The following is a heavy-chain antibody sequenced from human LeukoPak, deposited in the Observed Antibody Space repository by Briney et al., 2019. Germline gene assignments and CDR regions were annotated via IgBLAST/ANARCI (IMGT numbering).Heavy chain of an antibody. D-gene: IGHD3-3*01. V-gene: IGHV4-59*01. CDR3: ARERLEYDFWSGYYKGLDV. CDR2: ICYSGST. Sequence: SETLSLTCTVSGGSISSYYWSWIRQPPGKGLEWIGYICYSGSTNYNPSLKSRVTISVDTSKNQFSLKLSSVTAADTAVYYCARERLEYDFWSGYYKGLDVWGKGTTVTVSS. J-gene: IGHJ6*04. CDR1: GGSISSYY.